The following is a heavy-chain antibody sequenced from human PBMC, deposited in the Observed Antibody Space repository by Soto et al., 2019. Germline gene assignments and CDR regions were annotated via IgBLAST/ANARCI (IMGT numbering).Heavy chain of an antibody. CDR2: IYYSGST. CDR1: GGSISSYY. Sequence: ASETLSLTCTVSGGSISSYYWSWIRQPPGKGLEWIGYIYYSGSTNYNPSLKSRVTTSVDTSKNQFSLKLSSVTAADTAVYYCARQGGPGHFDYWGQGTLVTVSS. D-gene: IGHD3-16*01. J-gene: IGHJ4*02. CDR3: ARQGGPGHFDY. V-gene: IGHV4-59*01.